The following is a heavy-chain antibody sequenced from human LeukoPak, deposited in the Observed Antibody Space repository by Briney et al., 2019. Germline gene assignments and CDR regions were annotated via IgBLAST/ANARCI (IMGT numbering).Heavy chain of an antibody. CDR1: GGSISTYY. Sequence: PSETLSLTCTVSGGSISTYYWSWIRQPPGKGLEWIGHIYYSGTTTYNPSLKSRVTISVDTSKNQFSLKLSSVTAADTAVYYCARHSSGWSDFDYWGQGTLVTVSS. CDR2: IYYSGTT. D-gene: IGHD6-19*01. J-gene: IGHJ4*02. V-gene: IGHV4-59*08. CDR3: ARHSSGWSDFDY.